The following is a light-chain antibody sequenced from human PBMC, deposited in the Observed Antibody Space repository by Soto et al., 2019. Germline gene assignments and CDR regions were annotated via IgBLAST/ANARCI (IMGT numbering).Light chain of an antibody. CDR3: AAWDDSLNDPLVI. V-gene: IGLV1-44*01. CDR2: GNN. CDR1: ISNIGSNS. J-gene: IGLJ2*01. Sequence: QSVLTQPPSASGTPGQRVTISCSGTISNIGSNSVNWFQQLPGTAPKLLIYGNNQRPSGVPDRFSGSKSGTSASLAISGLQSKAEADYYCAAWDDSLNDPLVIFGGGTKLTVL.